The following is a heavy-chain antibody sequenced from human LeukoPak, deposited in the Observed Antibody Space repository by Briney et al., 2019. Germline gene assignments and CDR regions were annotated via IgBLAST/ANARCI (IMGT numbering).Heavy chain of an antibody. V-gene: IGHV3-53*01. CDR3: AKDRWELRGYFNY. J-gene: IGHJ4*02. CDR2: IYSGGST. Sequence: GGSLRLSCAASGFTVSSNYMSWVRQAPGKGLEWVSVIYSGGSTYYADSVKGRFTISRDNSKKTLYLQMNSLRAEDTAVYYCAKDRWELRGYFNYWGQGTLVTVSS. CDR1: GFTVSSNY. D-gene: IGHD1-26*01.